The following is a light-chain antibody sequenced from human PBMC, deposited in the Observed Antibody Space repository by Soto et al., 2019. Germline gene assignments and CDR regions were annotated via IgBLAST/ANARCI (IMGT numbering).Light chain of an antibody. J-gene: IGKJ1*01. V-gene: IGKV3-15*01. CDR1: QSITTN. CDR2: GAS. Sequence: EVVMTQSPVTLSVSPGERATLSCRASQSITTNLAWYQQKPGQAPRLLIYGASTRATGVPVRFSGSGSGTQFTLTINSLQSEDFAVYYCQQYNDWPPKRTFGQGTRVDFK. CDR3: QQYNDWPPKRT.